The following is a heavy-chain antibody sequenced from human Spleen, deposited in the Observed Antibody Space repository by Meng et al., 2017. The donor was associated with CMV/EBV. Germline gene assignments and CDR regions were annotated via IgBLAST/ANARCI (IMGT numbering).Heavy chain of an antibody. D-gene: IGHD6-13*01. CDR1: GFTFSTYS. CDR3: AREAPGSSFLDY. Sequence: GESLKISCAASGFTFSTYSMNWVRQDPGKGLEWVSYISSRSNYINYADSVKGRFTISRNNAENSLFLRMSSLRAEDTAVYFCAREAPGSSFLDYWGQGTLVTVSS. V-gene: IGHV3-21*06. J-gene: IGHJ4*02. CDR2: ISSRSNYI.